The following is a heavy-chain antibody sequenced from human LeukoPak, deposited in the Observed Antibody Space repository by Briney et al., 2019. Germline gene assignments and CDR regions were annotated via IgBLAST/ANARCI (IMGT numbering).Heavy chain of an antibody. CDR3: ATGPIVGATGWFDP. CDR1: GYTLTELS. V-gene: IGHV1-24*01. D-gene: IGHD1-26*01. CDR2: FDPEDGET. J-gene: IGHJ5*02. Sequence: ASVKVSCKVSGYTLTELSMHWVRQAPGKGLERMGGFDPEDGETIYAQKFQGRVTMTEDTSTDTAYMELSSLRSEDTAVYYCATGPIVGATGWFDPWGQGTLVTVSS.